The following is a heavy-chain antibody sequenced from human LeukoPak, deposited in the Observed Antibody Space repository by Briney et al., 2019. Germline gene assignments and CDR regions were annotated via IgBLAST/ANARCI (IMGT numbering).Heavy chain of an antibody. J-gene: IGHJ4*02. Sequence: GGSLRLSCAASGFTFSSNSMNWVRQAPGKGLEWVSYISSSSSNIKYADSVKGRFTISRDNSKNTLYLQMNSLRAEDTAVYYCAKAPPFNDYGDYSYWGQGTLVTVSS. CDR1: GFTFSSNS. V-gene: IGHV3-48*01. CDR2: ISSSSSNI. D-gene: IGHD4-17*01. CDR3: AKAPPFNDYGDYSY.